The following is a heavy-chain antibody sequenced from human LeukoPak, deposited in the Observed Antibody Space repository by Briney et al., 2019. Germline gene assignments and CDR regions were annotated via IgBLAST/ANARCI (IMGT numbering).Heavy chain of an antibody. CDR1: GGSISGFY. D-gene: IGHD2-15*01. CDR2: IHYSGST. CDR3: ATVAASWFDP. J-gene: IGHJ5*02. Sequence: PSETLSLTCTVSGGSISGFYWSWIRQPPGKGLEWIGYIHYSGSTNYNPSLKSRVIISLDTSKNQFSPRLSSVTAADTAVYYCATVAASWFDPWGQGTLVTVSS. V-gene: IGHV4-59*08.